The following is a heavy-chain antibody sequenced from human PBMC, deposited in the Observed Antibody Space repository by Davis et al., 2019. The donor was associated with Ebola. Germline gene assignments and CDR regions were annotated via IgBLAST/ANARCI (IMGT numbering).Heavy chain of an antibody. V-gene: IGHV3-30-3*02. CDR2: ISYDGSNK. CDR1: GFTFSSYA. Sequence: GESLKISCAASGFTFSSYAMHWVRQAPGKGLEWVAVISYDGSNKYYADSVKGRFTISRDNSKNTLYLQMNSLRAEDTAVYYCAKSRWIQRNPFDYWGQGTLVTVSS. CDR3: AKSRWIQRNPFDY. D-gene: IGHD5-18*01. J-gene: IGHJ4*02.